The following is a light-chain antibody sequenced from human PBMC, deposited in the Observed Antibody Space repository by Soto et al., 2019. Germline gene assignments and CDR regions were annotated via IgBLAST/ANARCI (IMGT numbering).Light chain of an antibody. CDR3: AAWDDSLDGYV. V-gene: IGLV1-44*01. CDR1: RSNIGSNN. J-gene: IGLJ1*01. CDR2: NNH. Sequence: QSVLTQAPSASGIPGQRVTISCSGSRSNIGSNNVNWYQQLPGTAPRLLTFNNHPRPSGVPDRFSGSKSGTSASLAISGLQSEDEGDYYCAAWDDSLDGYVFGTGTKV.